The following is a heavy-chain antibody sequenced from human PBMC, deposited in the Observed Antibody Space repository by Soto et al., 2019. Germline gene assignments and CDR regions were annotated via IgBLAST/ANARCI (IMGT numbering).Heavy chain of an antibody. CDR3: HGYGY. V-gene: IGHV3-53*01. J-gene: IGHJ4*02. Sequence: EVQLVESGGGLIQPGGSLRLSCAVSGFSVRANYMSWVRQAPGKGQEWVSVIYSGDTTYYADSVKGRFIISRDISKNILYLQMNILRAEATAVYYCHGYGYWGQGTLVTVSS. D-gene: IGHD5-18*01. CDR1: GFSVRANY. CDR2: IYSGDTT.